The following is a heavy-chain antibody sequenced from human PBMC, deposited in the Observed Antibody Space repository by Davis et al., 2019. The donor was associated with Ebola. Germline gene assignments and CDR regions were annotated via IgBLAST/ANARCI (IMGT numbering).Heavy chain of an antibody. CDR2: LYSGGST. V-gene: IGHV3-66*02. CDR3: ARVISPRRVWGGFEY. CDR1: GFTVSSNY. D-gene: IGHD1-26*01. Sequence: GGSLRLSCGASGFTVSSNYMSWVRQAPGKGLEWVSVLYSGGSTYYADSVKGRFTISKDNSTNTVSLQMNSLRLEDTAVYYCARVISPRRVWGGFEYWGQGSLVTVSS. J-gene: IGHJ4*02.